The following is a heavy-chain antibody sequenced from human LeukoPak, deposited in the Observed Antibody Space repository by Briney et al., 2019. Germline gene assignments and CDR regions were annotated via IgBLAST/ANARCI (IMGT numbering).Heavy chain of an antibody. J-gene: IGHJ4*02. V-gene: IGHV4-39*01. CDR1: GGAIISDNFY. Sequence: SETLSLTCTVSGGAIISDNFYWGWVRQPPGKGLEWVGSINYSGATYYNPSLRSRVSISVDTSRTQFFLRLNSVTAADTAVYYCGRLFDSWGQGILVTVSS. CDR3: GRLFDS. CDR2: INYSGAT.